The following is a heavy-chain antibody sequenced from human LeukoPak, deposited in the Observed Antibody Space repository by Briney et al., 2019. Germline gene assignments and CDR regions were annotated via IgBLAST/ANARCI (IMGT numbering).Heavy chain of an antibody. D-gene: IGHD3-22*01. Sequence: SQTLSLTCALSGDTVSSNSAAWNWIRQSPSRGLEWLGRTYYRYKLYNDYAVSVKIRITINPDTSKNQFSLQLNSVTPEDTAVYYCARGRTVIVVPQPYWFDPWGQGTLVTVSS. CDR3: ARGRTVIVVPQPYWFDP. V-gene: IGHV6-1*01. CDR2: TYYRYKLYN. J-gene: IGHJ5*02. CDR1: GDTVSSNSAA.